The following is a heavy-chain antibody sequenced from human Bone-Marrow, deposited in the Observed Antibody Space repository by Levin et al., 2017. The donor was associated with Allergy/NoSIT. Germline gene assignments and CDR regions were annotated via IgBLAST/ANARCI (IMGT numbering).Heavy chain of an antibody. CDR3: ARDRKMYSSSYLDY. CDR2: IIPIFGTA. V-gene: IGHV1-69*13. CDR1: GGTFSSYA. D-gene: IGHD6-6*01. Sequence: SVKVSCKASGGTFSSYAISWVRQAPGQGLEWMGGIIPIFGTANYAQKFQGRVTITADESTSTAYMELSSLRSEDTAVYYCARDRKMYSSSYLDYWGQGTLVTVSS. J-gene: IGHJ4*02.